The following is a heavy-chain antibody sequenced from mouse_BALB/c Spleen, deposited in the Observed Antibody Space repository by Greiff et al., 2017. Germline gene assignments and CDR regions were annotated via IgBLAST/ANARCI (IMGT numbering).Heavy chain of an antibody. V-gene: IGHV1-9*01. J-gene: IGHJ3*01. CDR1: GYTFSSYW. D-gene: IGHD2-4*01. CDR3: ARGDDYDGAWFAY. Sequence: QVQLQQSGAELMKPGASVKISCKATGYTFSSYWIEWVKQRPGHGLEWIGEILPGSGSTNYNEKFKGKATFTADTSSNTAYMQLSSLTSEDSAVYYCARGDDYDGAWFAYWGQGTLVTVSA. CDR2: ILPGSGST.